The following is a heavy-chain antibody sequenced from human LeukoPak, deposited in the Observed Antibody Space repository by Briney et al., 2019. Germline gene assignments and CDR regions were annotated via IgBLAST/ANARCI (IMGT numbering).Heavy chain of an antibody. CDR2: INPSGGST. CDR1: GYTFTSYY. Sequence: ASVKVSCKASGYTFTSYYMHWVRQAPGQGLEWMGIINPSGGSTSYAQKFQGRVTMTRDMSTSTVYMELSSLRSEDTAVYYCARDARGPDYGGNSYYYYMDVWGKGTTVTVSS. D-gene: IGHD4-23*01. V-gene: IGHV1-46*01. CDR3: ARDARGPDYGGNSYYYYMDV. J-gene: IGHJ6*03.